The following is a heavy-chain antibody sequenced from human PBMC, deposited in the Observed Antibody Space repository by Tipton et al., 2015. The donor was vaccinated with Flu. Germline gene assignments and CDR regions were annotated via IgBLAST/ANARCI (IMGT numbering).Heavy chain of an antibody. Sequence: TLSLTCTVSSGSIRSTNYFCAWIRQPPGKRLELIGSIYPSGATYYNPSLKSRVTLSVGTSKSQFSLMLRSVTAADTAIYYCARLSYYDVDLKNFYFDHWGQGVLVTVSS. J-gene: IGHJ4*02. CDR1: SGSIRSTNYF. CDR3: ARLSYYDVDLKNFYFDH. CDR2: IYPSGAT. V-gene: IGHV4-39*01. D-gene: IGHD3-16*01.